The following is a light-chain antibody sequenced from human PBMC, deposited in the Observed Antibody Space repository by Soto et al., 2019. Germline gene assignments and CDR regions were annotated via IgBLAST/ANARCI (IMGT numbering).Light chain of an antibody. CDR1: QSVLSSSDSKNY. J-gene: IGKJ5*01. Sequence: DIVMTQSPDSLAVSLGERATINCKSSQSVLSSSDSKNYLAWHQQKPGQPPKLLTYWASTRESGVPERFSGSGSGTDFALTISSLQAEDVAVYYCQQYYSNPITFGQGTRLEIK. V-gene: IGKV4-1*01. CDR2: WAS. CDR3: QQYYSNPIT.